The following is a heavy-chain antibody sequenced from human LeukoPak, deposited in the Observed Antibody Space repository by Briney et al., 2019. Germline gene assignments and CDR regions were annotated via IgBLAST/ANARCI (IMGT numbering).Heavy chain of an antibody. D-gene: IGHD6-19*01. CDR1: GGSVFLSYYY. Sequence: PETPYLTCTVSGGSVFLSYYYWGWVRQSPGKAMEWIGSVYYSGTTSSNPSLKSRVTISVDMSKNDFSLRLRSVTAADTAMYYCARGTLYSGWSYYFDYWGQGSQVTVSS. V-gene: IGHV4-39*07. CDR2: VYYSGTT. J-gene: IGHJ4*02. CDR3: ARGTLYSGWSYYFDY.